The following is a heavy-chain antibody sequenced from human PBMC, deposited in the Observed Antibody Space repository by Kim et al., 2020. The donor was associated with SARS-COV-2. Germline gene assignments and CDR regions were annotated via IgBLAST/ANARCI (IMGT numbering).Heavy chain of an antibody. CDR1: GYSFTSYW. CDR3: ARLVYGGKLPNDAFDI. V-gene: IGHV5-51*01. J-gene: IGHJ3*02. Sequence: GESLKISCKGSGYSFTSYWIGWVRQMPGKGLEWMGIIYPGDSDTRYSPSFQGQVTISADKSISTAYLQWSSLKASDTAMYYCARLVYGGKLPNDAFDIWGQGTMVTVSS. CDR2: IYPGDSDT. D-gene: IGHD4-17*01.